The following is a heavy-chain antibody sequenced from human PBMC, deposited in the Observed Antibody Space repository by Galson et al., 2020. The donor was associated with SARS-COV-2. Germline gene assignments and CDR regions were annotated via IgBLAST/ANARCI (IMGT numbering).Heavy chain of an antibody. V-gene: IGHV3-33*01. CDR3: ARDGYYYDSGGLGY. Sequence: GGSLRLSCAASGFTFSSYGMHWVRQAPGKGLEWVAVIWYDGSNKYYADSVKGRFTISRDNSKNTLYLQMNSLRAEDTAVYYCARDGYYYDSGGLGYWGQGTLVTVSS. CDR2: IWYDGSNK. J-gene: IGHJ4*02. CDR1: GFTFSSYG. D-gene: IGHD3-22*01.